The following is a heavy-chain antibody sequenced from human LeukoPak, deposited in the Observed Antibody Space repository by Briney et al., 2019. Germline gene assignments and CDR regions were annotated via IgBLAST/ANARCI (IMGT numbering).Heavy chain of an antibody. D-gene: IGHD6-19*01. V-gene: IGHV3-66*01. J-gene: IGHJ3*02. CDR3: ARENPGDIEVAEAFDI. CDR2: IYGGRST. Sequence: GGSLILSCAASGFPVRNNYMHWVRQAPGKGLEWVSVIYGGRSTNYADSVTGRFTISRDNSKNTLYLQMNSLTAADTALYYCARENPGDIEVAEAFDIWGQGTMVTVSS. CDR1: GFPVRNNY.